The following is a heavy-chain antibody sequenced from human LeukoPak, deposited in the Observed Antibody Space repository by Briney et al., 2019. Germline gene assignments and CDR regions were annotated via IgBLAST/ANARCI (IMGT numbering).Heavy chain of an antibody. CDR1: GFTFSSYA. V-gene: IGHV3-64*01. CDR3: ASNSGYEKGY. D-gene: IGHD5-12*01. CDR2: ISSNGGST. J-gene: IGHJ4*02. Sequence: GGSLRLSCAASGFTFSSYAMHWVRQAPGKGLEYVSAISSNGGSTYYANSVKGRFTISRDNSKNTLYLQMNSLRAEDTAVYYCASNSGYEKGYWGQGTLVTVSS.